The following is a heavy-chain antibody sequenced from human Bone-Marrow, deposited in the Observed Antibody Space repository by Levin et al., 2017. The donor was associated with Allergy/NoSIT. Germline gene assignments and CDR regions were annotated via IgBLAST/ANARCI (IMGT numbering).Heavy chain of an antibody. CDR1: GFTFSAYG. D-gene: IGHD2-8*02. CDR3: AKGSSGATDY. J-gene: IGHJ4*02. Sequence: GGSLRLSCEGSGFTFSAYGMHWVRQAPGKGLEWVSVISSDGSREKFIDSVKGRFVISRDNAKNTLYLQMNSLRPEDTGVYYCAKGSSGATDYWGRGTQVTVSS. CDR2: ISSDGSRE. V-gene: IGHV3-30*18.